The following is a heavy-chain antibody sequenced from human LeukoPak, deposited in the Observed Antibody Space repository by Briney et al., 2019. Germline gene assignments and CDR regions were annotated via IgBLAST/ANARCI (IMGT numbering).Heavy chain of an antibody. J-gene: IGHJ5*02. V-gene: IGHV3-74*01. CDR1: GFTYTDYW. Sequence: GGSLRLSCVGSGFTYTDYWMHWFRQAPGKGPVWVSRINPDGRIIDYADSVKGRFSISRDNAKNLPYLQMNGLRADDTAVYYCAKDLSWNTADRWGQGILVTVSS. CDR3: AKDLSWNTADR. CDR2: INPDGRII. D-gene: IGHD5-18*01.